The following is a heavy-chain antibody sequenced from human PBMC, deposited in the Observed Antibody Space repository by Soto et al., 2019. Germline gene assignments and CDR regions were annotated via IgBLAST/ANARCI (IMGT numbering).Heavy chain of an antibody. CDR2: IKSKTDGGTT. CDR3: ARVARGYCTSISCYGS. V-gene: IGHV3-15*07. CDR1: GFTFSNAW. D-gene: IGHD2-2*01. Sequence: GGSLRLSCAASGFTFSNAWMNWARQAPGKGLEWVGRIKSKTDGGTTDYAAPVKGRFTISRDDSKNTLYLQMNSLRAEDTAVYYCARVARGYCTSISCYGSWGQGTLVNVSS. J-gene: IGHJ4*02.